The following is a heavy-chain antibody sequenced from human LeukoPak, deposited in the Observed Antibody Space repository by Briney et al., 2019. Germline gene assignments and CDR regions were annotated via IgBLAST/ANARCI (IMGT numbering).Heavy chain of an antibody. Sequence: SETLSLTCTVSGGSISSYYWSWIRQPAGKGLEWIGRIYTSGSTNYNPSLKSRVTMSVDTSKDQFSLKLSSVTAADTAVYYCARGYDGSGYYYRNWYFDLWGRGTLVTVSS. V-gene: IGHV4-4*07. D-gene: IGHD3-22*01. CDR2: IYTSGST. CDR1: GGSISSYY. J-gene: IGHJ2*01. CDR3: ARGYDGSGYYYRNWYFDL.